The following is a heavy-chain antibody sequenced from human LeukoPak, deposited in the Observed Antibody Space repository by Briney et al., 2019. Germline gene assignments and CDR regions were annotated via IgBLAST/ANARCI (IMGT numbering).Heavy chain of an antibody. D-gene: IGHD5-24*01. J-gene: IGHJ4*02. CDR1: GFTFSSYG. CDR2: IIPSGHTT. Sequence: GGSLRLSCAASGFTFSSYGMHWVRQAPGKGLEWVSGIIPSGHTTYYADSVRGRFTISRDNSRNTVYLQMNSLRAEDTAVYYCAKDDRWLQFCCWGQGTLVTVSA. CDR3: AKDDRWLQFCC. V-gene: IGHV3-23*01.